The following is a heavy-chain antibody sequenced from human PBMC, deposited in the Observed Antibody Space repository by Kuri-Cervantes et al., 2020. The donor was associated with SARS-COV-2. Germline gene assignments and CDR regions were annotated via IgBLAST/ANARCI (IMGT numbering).Heavy chain of an antibody. V-gene: IGHV3-7*01. CDR3: ASAGRWELLLGRSAYFDY. CDR1: GFTFSSYG. Sequence: GGSLRLSCAASGFTFSSYGMHWVRQAPGKGLEWVANIKHDGSETHYVDSVKGRFTTSRDNAKNLLYLQMNSLRADDTAVYYCASAGRWELLLGRSAYFDYWGQGTLVTVSS. CDR2: IKHDGSET. D-gene: IGHD1-26*01. J-gene: IGHJ4*02.